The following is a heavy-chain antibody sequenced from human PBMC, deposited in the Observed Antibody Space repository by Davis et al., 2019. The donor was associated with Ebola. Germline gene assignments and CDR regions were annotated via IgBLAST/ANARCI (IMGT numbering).Heavy chain of an antibody. D-gene: IGHD3-10*01. J-gene: IGHJ3*02. Sequence: AASVKVSCKASGYTFTNYGITWVRQAPGQGLEWMGWINPHNGNTNYAQNVQGRVIMTSDTATTTAYMEVGSLRSDDTAVYYCAKAPRIYGSGSYSAFDIWGQGTMVTVSS. V-gene: IGHV1-18*04. CDR1: GYTFTNYG. CDR3: AKAPRIYGSGSYSAFDI. CDR2: INPHNGNT.